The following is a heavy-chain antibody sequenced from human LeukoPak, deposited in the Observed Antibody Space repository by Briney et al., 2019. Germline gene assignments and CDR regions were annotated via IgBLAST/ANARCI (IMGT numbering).Heavy chain of an antibody. CDR1: GFTFTTYS. D-gene: IGHD3-22*01. CDR2: ISGSSSTM. V-gene: IGHV3-48*02. CDR3: ARDLNSGYYPYYFDY. Sequence: GGSLRVSREASGFTFTTYSMNWVRQAPGKGLEWVSYISGSSSTMYYADSVKGRFTISRDNAKKSLYLQMNSLRDEDTAVYYCARDLNSGYYPYYFDYWGQGTLVTVSS. J-gene: IGHJ4*02.